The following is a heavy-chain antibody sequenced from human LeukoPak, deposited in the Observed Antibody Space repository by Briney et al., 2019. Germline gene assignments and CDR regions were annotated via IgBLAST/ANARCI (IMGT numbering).Heavy chain of an antibody. V-gene: IGHV4-39*07. CDR1: GGSISSSRYY. Sequence: SETLSLTCTVSGGSISSSRYYGGWIRQPPGKGLEWIGSLYYSGNTYYNPSLKSRVTISVDTSKSQFSLNLMSVTAADTAVYYCTRDTGTTGEVKFDPWGQGTLVTVSS. J-gene: IGHJ5*02. D-gene: IGHD4-17*01. CDR2: LYYSGNT. CDR3: TRDTGTTGEVKFDP.